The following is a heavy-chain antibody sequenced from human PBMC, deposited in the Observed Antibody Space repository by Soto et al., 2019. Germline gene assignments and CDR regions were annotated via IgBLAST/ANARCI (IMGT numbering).Heavy chain of an antibody. V-gene: IGHV1-46*01. CDR3: ARDLIGSGWWTLDH. Sequence: QVQLVQSGAEVTKPGASVKVSCRKSGYPFSSYYMHWVRQAPGQGLEWMGIINPSGGSTSSAQKFHGIVTMTRDTSTSTVYMELTSLRSDDTAVYSCARDLIGSGWWTLDHWGHGTLVTVSS. CDR2: INPSGGST. D-gene: IGHD6-19*01. J-gene: IGHJ4*01. CDR1: GYPFSSYY.